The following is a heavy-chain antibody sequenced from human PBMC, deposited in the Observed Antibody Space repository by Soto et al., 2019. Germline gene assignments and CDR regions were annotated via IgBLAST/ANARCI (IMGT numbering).Heavy chain of an antibody. CDR3: VRTTRNYYGSGSYYHNLDV. CDR1: SGSISSYY. CDR2: IYYSGNT. D-gene: IGHD3-10*01. Sequence: SETLSLTCTVSSGSISSYYWSWIRQPPGKGLEWIGYIYYSGNTNYNPSLKSRVTISVDTSKNQFSLKLGSVTAADTAVYYCVRTTRNYYGSGSYYHNLDVWGQGTTVTVS. V-gene: IGHV4-59*01. J-gene: IGHJ6*02.